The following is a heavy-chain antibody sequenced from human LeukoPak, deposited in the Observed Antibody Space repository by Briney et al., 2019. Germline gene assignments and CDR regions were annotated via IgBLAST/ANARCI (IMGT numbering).Heavy chain of an antibody. V-gene: IGHV3-23*01. CDR1: GFTFSNYA. CDR2: ISGGGGST. D-gene: IGHD3-3*01. CDR3: AKLDYDFWSGSFDY. J-gene: IGHJ4*02. Sequence: GGSLRLSCAASGFTFSNYAMTWVRQAPGKGLEWVSGISGGGGSTYYADSVKGRFTISRDNSKNTLYLQMNSLRAEDTAVYYCAKLDYDFWSGSFDYWGQGTLVTVSS.